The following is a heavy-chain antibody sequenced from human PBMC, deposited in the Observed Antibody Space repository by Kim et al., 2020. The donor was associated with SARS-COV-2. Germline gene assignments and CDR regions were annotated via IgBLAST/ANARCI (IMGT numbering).Heavy chain of an antibody. CDR2: ISGSGAST. J-gene: IGHJ5*01. CDR1: GFTFSSYA. CDR3: AKVRSSSSSGVTSWLS. D-gene: IGHD6-6*01. Sequence: GGSLRLSCAASGFTFSSYAMTWVRQAPGTGLEWVSAISGSGASTYYADSVKGRFTTSSDTYKKTQYLLINILRDETTAEYYCAKVRSSSSSGVTSWLSWG. V-gene: IGHV3-23*01.